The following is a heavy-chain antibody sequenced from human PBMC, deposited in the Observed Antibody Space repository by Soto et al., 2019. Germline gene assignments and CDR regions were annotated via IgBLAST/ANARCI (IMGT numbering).Heavy chain of an antibody. D-gene: IGHD1-26*01. CDR2: IYYSGST. V-gene: IGHV4-59*01. CDR1: GGSISSYY. J-gene: IGHJ6*02. CDR3: AKNSGSYLYGMDV. Sequence: SETLSLTCTVSGGSISSYYWSWIRQPPGKGLEWIGYIYYSGSTNYNPSLKSRVTISVDTSKNQFSLKLSSVTAADTAVYYCAKNSGSYLYGMDVWGQGTTVTVSS.